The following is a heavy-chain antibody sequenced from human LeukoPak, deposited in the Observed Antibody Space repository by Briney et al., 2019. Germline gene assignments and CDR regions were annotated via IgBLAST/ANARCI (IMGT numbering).Heavy chain of an antibody. CDR3: ARVAAAVGLYYMDV. D-gene: IGHD6-13*01. CDR2: IYYSGST. Sequence: SETLSLTCTVSGGSISISNYYWGWIRQPPGKGLEWIGSIYYSGSTYYNPSLKSRVTISVDTSKNQFSLKLSSVAAADTAVYYCARVAAAVGLYYMDVWGKGTTVTVSS. V-gene: IGHV4-39*07. J-gene: IGHJ6*03. CDR1: GGSISISNYY.